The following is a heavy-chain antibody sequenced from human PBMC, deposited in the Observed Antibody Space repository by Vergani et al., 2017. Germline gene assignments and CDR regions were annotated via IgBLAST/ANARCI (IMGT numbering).Heavy chain of an antibody. J-gene: IGHJ4*02. CDR1: GFTFSSYG. D-gene: IGHD6-13*01. CDR3: ARDPYSSSWSADSSGWYTQYYVGY. V-gene: IGHV3-33*01. CDR2: IWYDGSNK. Sequence: QVQLVESGGGVVQPGRSLRLSCAASGFTFSSYGMHWVRQAPGKGLEWVAVIWYDGSNKYYADSVKGRFTISRDNSKNTLYLQMNSLRAEDTAVYYCARDPYSSSWSADSSGWYTQYYVGYWGQGTLVTVSS.